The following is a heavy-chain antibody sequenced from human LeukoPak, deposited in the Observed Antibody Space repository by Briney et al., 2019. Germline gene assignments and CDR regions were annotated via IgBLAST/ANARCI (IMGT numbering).Heavy chain of an antibody. CDR2: ITSSSSHI. V-gene: IGHV3-21*01. CDR3: ARDNFRSPYYFDY. CDR1: GFTFSSYS. J-gene: IGHJ4*02. Sequence: GGSLRLSCAASGFTFSSYSMNWVRQARGEGLGWGSSITSSSSHIYYADSVKGRFTISRDNAKNSLYVQMSSLRAEDTAVYYCARDNFRSPYYFDYWGQGTLVTVSS.